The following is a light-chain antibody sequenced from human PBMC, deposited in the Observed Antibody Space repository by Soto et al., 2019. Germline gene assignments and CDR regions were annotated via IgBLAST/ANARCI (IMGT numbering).Light chain of an antibody. Sequence: DIQMTQSPSTLSASLGDRVTITCRSSLTIRTWLAWFQQKPGKAPQLLIYGATNLESGVPSRFSGSGSGTEFTLTIDSLQPDDFATYYCQQYNSYSGDTFGQGTKV. J-gene: IGKJ2*01. CDR2: GAT. CDR3: QQYNSYSGDT. V-gene: IGKV1-5*01. CDR1: LTIRTW.